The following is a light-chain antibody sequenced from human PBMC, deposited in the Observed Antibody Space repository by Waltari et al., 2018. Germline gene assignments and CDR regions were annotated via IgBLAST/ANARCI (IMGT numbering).Light chain of an antibody. CDR3: SSYTSRGTLI. Sequence: QSALTQPAPVSGSPRQSITLSCTGTCTDLANINFVSWYRQDPGQAPKLLIYDVRRLSGLSHRFSGSKSGATASLTISGLQAEDESYYYCSSYTSRGTLIFGGGTRVTVL. J-gene: IGLJ2*01. V-gene: IGLV2-14*01. CDR2: DV. CDR1: CTDLANINF.